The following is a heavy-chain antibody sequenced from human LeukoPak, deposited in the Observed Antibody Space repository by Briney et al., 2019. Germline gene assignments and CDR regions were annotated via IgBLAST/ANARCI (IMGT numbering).Heavy chain of an antibody. CDR1: GGTVSSYV. J-gene: IGHJ5*02. V-gene: IGHV1-69*04. D-gene: IGHD2-15*01. CDR2: IIPIFGIA. CDR3: GRVGYCSGGSCYSDWFDP. Sequence: SVKVSCKASGGTVSSYVISWVRQAPGQGLEWMGRIIPIFGIANYAQKFQGRVTITADKSTSTAYMELSSLRSEDTAVYYCGRVGYCSGGSCYSDWFDPWGEGTLVTVSS.